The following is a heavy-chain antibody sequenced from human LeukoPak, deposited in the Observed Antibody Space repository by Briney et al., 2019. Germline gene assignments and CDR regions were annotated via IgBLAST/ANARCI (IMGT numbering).Heavy chain of an antibody. V-gene: IGHV4-4*07. CDR2: IYTSGST. D-gene: IGHD3-22*01. CDR3: ARDLMDYYDSSGYLDY. J-gene: IGHJ4*02. CDR1: GGSISSYY. Sequence: SETLSLTCTVSGGSISSYYWSWIRQPAGKGLEWIGRIYTSGSTNYNPSLKSRVTMSVDTSKNQFSLKLSSVTAADTAVYYCARDLMDYYDSSGYLDYWGQGTLVTVSS.